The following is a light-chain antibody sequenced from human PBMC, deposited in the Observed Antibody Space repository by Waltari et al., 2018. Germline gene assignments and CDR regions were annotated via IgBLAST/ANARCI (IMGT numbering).Light chain of an antibody. CDR3: QALGTGAWV. CDR2: QDT. Sequence: YQQTPGQPPLLVIYQDTKRPSEIPERFSGSKSANAATLTITGTQAMDEADYYCQALGTGAWVFGGGTKLTVL. V-gene: IGLV3-1*01. J-gene: IGLJ3*02.